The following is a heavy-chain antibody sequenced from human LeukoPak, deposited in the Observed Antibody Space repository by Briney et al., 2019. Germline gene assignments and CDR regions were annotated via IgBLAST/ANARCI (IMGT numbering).Heavy chain of an antibody. CDR1: GGSISSSSYY. CDR2: IYYSRST. CDR3: ARQLNYCSSTSCFSSSNWFDP. Sequence: PSETLSLTCTVSGGSISSSSYYWGWSRQPPGKELEWVGSIYYSRSTYYNPSLKSRVTISVDTSKNQFSLKLSSVTAADTAVYYCARQLNYCSSTSCFSSSNWFDPWGQGTLVTVSS. J-gene: IGHJ5*02. D-gene: IGHD2-2*01. V-gene: IGHV4-39*01.